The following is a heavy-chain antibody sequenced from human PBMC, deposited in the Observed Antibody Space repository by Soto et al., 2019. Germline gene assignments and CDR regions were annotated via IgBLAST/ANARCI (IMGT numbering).Heavy chain of an antibody. CDR2: IKSSFDGGAV. CDR1: GFNFHNDW. J-gene: IGHJ4*02. Sequence: EVQLVESGGGLVMPGGSLRLSCTASGFNFHNDWMSWVRQAPGKGLEWVGRIKSSFDGGAVDYAAPVQGRFIISRDESETPVYLQMNSLTTEDTALYYCVTEQYFDLGDYEGYYFDFWGQGTLVSVSS. D-gene: IGHD4-17*01. CDR3: VTEQYFDLGDYEGYYFDF. V-gene: IGHV3-15*01.